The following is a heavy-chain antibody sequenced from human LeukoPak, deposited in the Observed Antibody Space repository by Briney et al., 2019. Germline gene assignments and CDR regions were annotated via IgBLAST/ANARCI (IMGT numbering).Heavy chain of an antibody. J-gene: IGHJ4*02. Sequence: GGSLRLSCAASGFTFSSYAMSGVRPAPGKGLEWVSPISGSGGSTYYADSVKGRFTISRDNSKNTLYLQMNSLRAEDTAVYYCARDPSYCSGGSCYYFDYWGQGTLVTVSS. D-gene: IGHD2-15*01. V-gene: IGHV3-23*01. CDR2: ISGSGGST. CDR3: ARDPSYCSGGSCYYFDY. CDR1: GFTFSSYA.